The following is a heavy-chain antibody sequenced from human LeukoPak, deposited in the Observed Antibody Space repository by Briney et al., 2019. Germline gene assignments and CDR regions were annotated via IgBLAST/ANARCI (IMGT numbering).Heavy chain of an antibody. V-gene: IGHV4-30-4*08. CDR3: AREPYCSSTSCYWENWFDP. CDR2: IYYSGST. Sequence: SETLSLTCTVSGGSISSGDYYWSWIRQPPGKGLEWIGYIYYSGSTYYNPSLKSRVTISVDTSKNQFSLKLSSVTAADTAVYYCAREPYCSSTSCYWENWFDPWGQGTLVTVSS. D-gene: IGHD2-2*01. J-gene: IGHJ5*02. CDR1: GGSISSGDYY.